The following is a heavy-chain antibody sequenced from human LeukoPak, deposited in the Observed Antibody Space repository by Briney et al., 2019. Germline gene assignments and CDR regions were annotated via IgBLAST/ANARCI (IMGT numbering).Heavy chain of an antibody. Sequence: HPVGSLRLSCAASGFTFSSYGMHWVRQAPGKGLEWVAFIRYDGSNKYYADSVKGRFTISRDNSKNTLYLQMNSLRAEDTAVYYCAKFPDSSSWYADYWGQGTLVTVSS. CDR3: AKFPDSSSWYADY. CDR1: GFTFSSYG. J-gene: IGHJ4*02. CDR2: IRYDGSNK. V-gene: IGHV3-30*02. D-gene: IGHD6-13*01.